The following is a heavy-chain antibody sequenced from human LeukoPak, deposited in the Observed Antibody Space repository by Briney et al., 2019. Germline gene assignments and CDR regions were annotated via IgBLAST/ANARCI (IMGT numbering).Heavy chain of an antibody. CDR3: AREVGAFDI. CDR1: GFTFSSNW. V-gene: IGHV3-74*01. Sequence: GGSLRLSCAASGFTFSSNWMHWVRQGPGKGLVWVSRINSDGSGTSYADSVKGRFTISRDNAKNTLYLQMNSLRAEDTAVYYCAREVGAFDIWGQGTMVTVSS. J-gene: IGHJ3*02. CDR2: INSDGSGT. D-gene: IGHD1-26*01.